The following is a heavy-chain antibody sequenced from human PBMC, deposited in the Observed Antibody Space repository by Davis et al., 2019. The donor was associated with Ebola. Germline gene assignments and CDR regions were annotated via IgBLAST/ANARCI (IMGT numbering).Heavy chain of an antibody. Sequence: PGGSLRLSCAASGFTVSSNYMSWVRQAPGKGLEWVSVIYSGGSTYYADSVKGRFTISRDNSKNTLYLQMNSLRAEDTAVYYCARDSGPFEYHHGMDVWGQGTMVTVSS. D-gene: IGHD6-6*01. CDR3: ARDSGPFEYHHGMDV. J-gene: IGHJ6*02. CDR1: GFTVSSNY. CDR2: IYSGGST. V-gene: IGHV3-66*01.